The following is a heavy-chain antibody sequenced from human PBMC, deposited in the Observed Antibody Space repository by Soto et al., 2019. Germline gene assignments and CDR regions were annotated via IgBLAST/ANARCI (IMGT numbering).Heavy chain of an antibody. D-gene: IGHD2-15*01. V-gene: IGHV1-69*12. CDR3: ARHPGGRGYYYGMDV. Sequence: QVQLVQSGAEVKKPGSSVKVSCKASGGTFSSYAISWVRQAPGQGLEWMGGIIPIFGTANYAQKFQGRVTIPADESTSTASMELSSLRSEDTAVYYFARHPGGRGYYYGMDVWGQGTTVTVSS. CDR1: GGTFSSYA. CDR2: IIPIFGTA. J-gene: IGHJ6*02.